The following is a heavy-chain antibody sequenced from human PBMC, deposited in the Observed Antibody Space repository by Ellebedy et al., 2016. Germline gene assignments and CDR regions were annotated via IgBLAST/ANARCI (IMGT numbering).Heavy chain of an antibody. CDR1: GFTFSSYD. V-gene: IGHV3-33*08. D-gene: IGHD2-2*01. CDR3: ARQSGVPPDTATFDC. CDR2: IWYDGSNK. Sequence: GGSLRLSCVASGFTFSSYDMHWARQAPGKGLEWVAVIWYDGSNKSYADSVKGRFTISRDNSKHTLSLQMNSLKAEDTAVYFCARQSGVPPDTATFDCWGPGTLVTVSS. J-gene: IGHJ4*02.